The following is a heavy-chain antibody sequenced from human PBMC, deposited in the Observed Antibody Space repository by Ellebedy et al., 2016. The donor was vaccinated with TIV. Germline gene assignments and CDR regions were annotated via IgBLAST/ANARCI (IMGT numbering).Heavy chain of an antibody. CDR2: IKSDGSEE. V-gene: IGHV3-7*01. CDR3: VGFGVFNL. J-gene: IGHJ5*02. D-gene: IGHD3-3*01. Sequence: GESLKISCAASGFTFSSYAMSWVRQAPGKGLEWVATIKSDGSEEYYVDSVKGRFTISRDNAKNALFLQMDGLRVDDSAVYYCVGFGVFNLWGQGAPVTVSS. CDR1: GFTFSSYA.